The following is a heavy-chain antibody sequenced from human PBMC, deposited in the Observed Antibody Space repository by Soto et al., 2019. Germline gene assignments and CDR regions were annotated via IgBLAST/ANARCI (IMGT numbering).Heavy chain of an antibody. CDR3: ASSGYYYDSSGLARGFDI. V-gene: IGHV4-59*01. D-gene: IGHD3-22*01. CDR1: GGSISSYY. Sequence: SETLSLTCTVSGGSISSYYWSWIRQPPGKGLEWIGYIYYSGSTNYNPSLKSRVTISVDTSKNQFSLKLSSVTAADTAVYYCASSGYYYDSSGLARGFDIWGQGTMVTVS. CDR2: IYYSGST. J-gene: IGHJ3*02.